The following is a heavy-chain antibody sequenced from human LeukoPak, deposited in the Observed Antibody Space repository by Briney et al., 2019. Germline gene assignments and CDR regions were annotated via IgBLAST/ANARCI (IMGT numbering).Heavy chain of an antibody. CDR3: AVGRVYYYGSGSFDY. CDR1: GFTFSSYW. CDR2: IKQDGSEK. J-gene: IGHJ4*02. V-gene: IGHV3-7*02. Sequence: SGGSLRLSCAAPGFTFSSYWMSWVRQAPGKGLEWVASIKQDGSEKYYVDSVKGRFTISRDNAKNSLYLQMNSLRAEDTAVYYCAVGRVYYYGSGSFDYWGQGTLVTVSS. D-gene: IGHD3-10*01.